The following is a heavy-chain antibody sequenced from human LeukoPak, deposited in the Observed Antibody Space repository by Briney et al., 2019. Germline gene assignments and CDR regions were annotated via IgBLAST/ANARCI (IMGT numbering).Heavy chain of an antibody. J-gene: IGHJ1*01. V-gene: IGHV3-23*01. D-gene: IGHD2/OR15-2a*01. CDR2: ISGSGGST. Sequence: GGSLGLPCAAYGFTFSSYAMSWVRQAPGEGLEWVSAISGSGGSTYYADSVKGRFTISRDNSKHTLYLQMNNLRAEDTAVYYCARGGTTDAEYFQHWGQGTLVTVSS. CDR3: ARGGTTDAEYFQH. CDR1: GFTFSSYA.